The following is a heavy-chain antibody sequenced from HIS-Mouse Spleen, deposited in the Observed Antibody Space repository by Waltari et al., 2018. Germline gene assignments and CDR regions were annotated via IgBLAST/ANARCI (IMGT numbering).Heavy chain of an antibody. CDR3: ARLGYYDSSGPEYFQH. CDR2: IYYSGST. Sequence: QLQLQESGPGLVKPSETLSLTCTVSGGSISSSSYYWGWIRQPPGKGLEWIGSIYYSGSTYYNPSLKSRVTISVDTSKNQFSLKLSSVTAADTAVYYCARLGYYDSSGPEYFQHWGQGTLVTVSS. D-gene: IGHD3-22*01. CDR1: GGSISSSSYY. V-gene: IGHV4-39*01. J-gene: IGHJ1*01.